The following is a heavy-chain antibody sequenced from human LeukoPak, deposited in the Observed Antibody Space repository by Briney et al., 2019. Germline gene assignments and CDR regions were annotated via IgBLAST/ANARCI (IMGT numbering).Heavy chain of an antibody. CDR2: IYYSGST. CDR3: ASTYSDFWSGYFVQY. Sequence: SETLSLTCTVSGASISSSSYYWDCIRQPPGEGLEWIGSIYYSGSTYYNPSLESRVTISADTSKNQFSLQLSSVTAADTAVYYCASTYSDFWSGYFVQYWGQGTLVTVSS. CDR1: GASISSSSYY. D-gene: IGHD3-3*01. V-gene: IGHV4-39*01. J-gene: IGHJ4*02.